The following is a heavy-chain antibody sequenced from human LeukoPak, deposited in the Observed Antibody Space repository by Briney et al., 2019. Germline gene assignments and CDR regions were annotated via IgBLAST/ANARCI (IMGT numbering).Heavy chain of an antibody. J-gene: IGHJ6*04. Sequence: PSETLSLTCSVSGGSISSYYWSWIRQPPGKGLEWIGYIYTSGSTNYNPSLKSRVTISVDTSKNQFSLKLSSVTAADTAVYYCARLVATVLTLDVWGKGTTVTVSS. CDR3: ARLVATVLTLDV. CDR2: IYTSGST. V-gene: IGHV4-4*09. D-gene: IGHD4-23*01. CDR1: GGSISSYY.